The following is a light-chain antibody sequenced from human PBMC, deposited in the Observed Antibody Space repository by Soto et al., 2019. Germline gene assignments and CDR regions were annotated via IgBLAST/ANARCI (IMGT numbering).Light chain of an antibody. CDR2: SNN. J-gene: IGLJ3*02. V-gene: IGLV1-44*01. CDR1: NSNIGSNP. Sequence: QSVLTQPPSASGTPGQKVTISCSGGNSNIGSNPVNWYQQVPGTAPRLLIYSNNQWPSGVPDRFSGSKSGTSASLAISGLQSEDEADYYCASWDDSLSGPVFGGGTKVTVL. CDR3: ASWDDSLSGPV.